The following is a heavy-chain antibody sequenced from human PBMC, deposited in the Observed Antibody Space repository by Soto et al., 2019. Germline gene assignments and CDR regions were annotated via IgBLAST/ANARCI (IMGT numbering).Heavy chain of an antibody. CDR2: ISAYNGNT. CDR3: ARDQFHYDSSGYPYY. J-gene: IGHJ4*02. V-gene: IGHV1-18*04. D-gene: IGHD3-22*01. Sequence: QVPLVQSGAEVKKPGASVKVSCKASGYTFTSYGFSWVRQAPGQGLEWMGWISAYNGNTNYAQKLQGRVTMTTDTSTSTAYMELRSLRSDDTAVYYCARDQFHYDSSGYPYYWGQGTLVTVSS. CDR1: GYTFTSYG.